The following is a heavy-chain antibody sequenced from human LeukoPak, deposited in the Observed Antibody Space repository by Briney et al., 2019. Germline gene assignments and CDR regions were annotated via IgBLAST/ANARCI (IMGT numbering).Heavy chain of an antibody. CDR1: GDSVSSNTAA. D-gene: IGHD1-1*01. CDR2: TYYRSKWYN. Sequence: SQTLSLTCAISGDSVSSNTAAWNWIRQSPSRGLEWLGRTYYRSKWYNDYAVSVRGQITVNPDTSKNEFSLQLNSVTPEDTAVYYCVRDGQLGYDALDIWGQGTLVTVSS. CDR3: VRDGQLGYDALDI. V-gene: IGHV6-1*01. J-gene: IGHJ3*02.